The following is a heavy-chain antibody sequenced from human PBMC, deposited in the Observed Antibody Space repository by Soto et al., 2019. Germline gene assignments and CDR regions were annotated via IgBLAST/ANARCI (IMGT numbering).Heavy chain of an antibody. CDR1: GGSFSGYY. J-gene: IGHJ6*02. CDR3: ARDPDYYGSGSYYGRVSYYGMDV. D-gene: IGHD3-10*01. CDR2: INHSGST. Sequence: SETLSLTCAVYGGSFSGYYWSWIRQPPGKGLEWIGEINHSGSTNYNPSLKSRVTISVDTSKNQFSLKLSSVTAADTAVYYCARDPDYYGSGSYYGRVSYYGMDVWGQGTTVTV. V-gene: IGHV4-34*01.